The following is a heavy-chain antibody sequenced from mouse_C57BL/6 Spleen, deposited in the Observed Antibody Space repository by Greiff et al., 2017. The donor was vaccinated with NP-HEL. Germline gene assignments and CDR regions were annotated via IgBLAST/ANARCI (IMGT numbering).Heavy chain of an antibody. CDR2: IWWDDDK. J-gene: IGHJ3*01. Sequence: QVTLKVSGPGILQPSQTLSLTCSFSGFSLTTFGMGVGWIRQPSGMGLEWLAHIWWDDDKYYNPALKSRLTISKDTSKNQVFLKIANVDTADTATYYCARIQTLDTRRAWFAYWGHGTLVTASA. V-gene: IGHV8-8*01. CDR1: GFSLTTFGMG. CDR3: ARIQTLDTRRAWFAY. D-gene: IGHD3-2*01.